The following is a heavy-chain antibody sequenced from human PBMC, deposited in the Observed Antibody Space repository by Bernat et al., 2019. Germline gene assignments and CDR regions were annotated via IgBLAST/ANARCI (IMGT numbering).Heavy chain of an antibody. J-gene: IGHJ6*03. D-gene: IGHD3-10*01. V-gene: IGHV3-53*05. CDR2: IYSGGST. Sequence: EVQLVETGGGLIQPGGSLRLSCAASGFTVSSNYMSWVRQAPGKGLEWVSVIYSGGSTYYADYVKGRFTNSRDNSKNTLNLKMNSLRAEDTAVYYCAEDLGYYYGSGKVEGYYMDVWGKGTTVTVSS. CDR1: GFTVSSNY. CDR3: AEDLGYYYGSGKVEGYYMDV.